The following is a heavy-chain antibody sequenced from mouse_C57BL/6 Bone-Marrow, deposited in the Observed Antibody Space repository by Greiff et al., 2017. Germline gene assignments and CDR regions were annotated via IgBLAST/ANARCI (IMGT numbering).Heavy chain of an antibody. V-gene: IGHV1-69*01. D-gene: IGHD2-3*01. CDR2: IDPSDSYT. CDR1: GYTFTIYW. J-gene: IGHJ4*01. Sequence: QVQLQQPGAELVMPGASVKLSCKASGYTFTIYWMHWVKQRPGQGLEWIGEIDPSDSYTNYNQKFKGKSTLTVDKSSSTAYMQLSSLTSEDSAVYYCARWGWLLRYYAMDYWGQGTSVTVSS. CDR3: ARWGWLLRYYAMDY.